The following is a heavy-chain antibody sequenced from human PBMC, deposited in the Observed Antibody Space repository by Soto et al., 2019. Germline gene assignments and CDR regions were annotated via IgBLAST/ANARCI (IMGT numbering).Heavy chain of an antibody. CDR2: IKSKTDGGTT. D-gene: IGHD3-3*01. J-gene: IGHJ6*02. Sequence: GGSLRLSCAASGFTFSKSWMNWVRQAPGKGLEWVGRIKSKTDGGTTDYAAPVKGRFTISRDDSKNTLYLQMNSLKTEDTAVYYCTTAPYYDFWSGYYTNYYYYGMDVWGQGATVTVSS. V-gene: IGHV3-15*07. CDR3: TTAPYYDFWSGYYTNYYYYGMDV. CDR1: GFTFSKSW.